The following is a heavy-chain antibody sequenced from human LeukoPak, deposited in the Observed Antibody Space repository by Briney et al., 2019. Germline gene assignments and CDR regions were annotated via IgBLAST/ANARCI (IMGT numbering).Heavy chain of an antibody. CDR2: IYSGGST. V-gene: IGHV3-53*01. D-gene: IGHD6-19*01. J-gene: IGHJ4*02. Sequence: GGSLRLSCAASGFTVSSNYMSWVRQAPGKGLEWVSAIYSGGSTYYADSVKGRFTTSRDNSKNTLYLQMNSLRAEDTAVYYCAKDRSDWSKLAFDYWGQGTLVTVSS. CDR1: GFTVSSNY. CDR3: AKDRSDWSKLAFDY.